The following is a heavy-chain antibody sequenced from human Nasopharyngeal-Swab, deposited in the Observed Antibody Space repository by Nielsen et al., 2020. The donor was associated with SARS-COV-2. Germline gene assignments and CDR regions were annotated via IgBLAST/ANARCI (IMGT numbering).Heavy chain of an antibody. J-gene: IGHJ4*02. CDR3: ARLNPFGSWYTVYYFDY. Sequence: WIRQPPGKGLEWIGSIYYSGSTYYNPSLKSRVTISVDTSKNQFSLKLSSVTAADTAVYYCARLNPFGSWYTVYYFDYWGQGTLVTVSS. D-gene: IGHD6-13*01. V-gene: IGHV4-39*01. CDR2: IYYSGST.